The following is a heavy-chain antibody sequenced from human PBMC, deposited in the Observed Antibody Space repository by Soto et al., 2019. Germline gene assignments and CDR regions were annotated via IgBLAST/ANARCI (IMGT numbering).Heavy chain of an antibody. J-gene: IGHJ6*02. CDR1: GFTFSSYG. CDR2: ISYDGSNK. CDR3: AKAASRRDYYYGMDV. V-gene: IGHV3-30*18. D-gene: IGHD2-2*01. Sequence: QVQLVESGGGVVQPGRSLRLSCAASGFTFSSYGMHWVRQAPGKGLEWVAVISYDGSNKYYADSVKGRFTISRDNSKNPLYLQMNSLRAEDTAVYYCAKAASRRDYYYGMDVWGQGTTVTVSS.